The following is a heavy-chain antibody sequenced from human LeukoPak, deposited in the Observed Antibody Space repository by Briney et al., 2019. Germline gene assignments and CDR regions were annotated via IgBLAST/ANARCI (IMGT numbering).Heavy chain of an antibody. J-gene: IGHJ5*02. CDR2: ISYDGSNK. V-gene: IGHV3-30-3*01. CDR3: ARGPVHYYGSGSYYDGRWNWFDP. CDR1: GFTFSSYA. D-gene: IGHD3-10*01. Sequence: QPGGSLRLSCAASGFTFSSYAMHWVRQAPGKGLEWVAVISYDGSNKYYADSVKGRFTISRDNSKNTLYLQMNSLRAEDTAVYYCARGPVHYYGSGSYYDGRWNWFDPWGQGTLVTVSS.